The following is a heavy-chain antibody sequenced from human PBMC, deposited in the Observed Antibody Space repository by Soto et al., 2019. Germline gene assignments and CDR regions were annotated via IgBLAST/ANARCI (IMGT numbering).Heavy chain of an antibody. CDR1: GFTFSSYA. D-gene: IGHD6-19*01. CDR2: ISGSGGST. V-gene: IGHV3-23*01. J-gene: IGHJ3*02. Sequence: SGGSLRLSCAASGFTFSSYAMSWVRQAPGKGLEWVSAISGSGGSTYYADSVKGRFTISRDNSKNTLHLQMNSLRAEDTAVYYCAKGDSSGWYYAFDIWGQGTMVTVSS. CDR3: AKGDSSGWYYAFDI.